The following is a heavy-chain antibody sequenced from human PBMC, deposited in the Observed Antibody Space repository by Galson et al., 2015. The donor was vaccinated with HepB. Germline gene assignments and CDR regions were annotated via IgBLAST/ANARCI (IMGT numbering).Heavy chain of an antibody. V-gene: IGHV5-51*01. J-gene: IGHJ6*02. D-gene: IGHD3-16*01. CDR1: GYSFSNFW. CDR2: IYPGDSDT. CDR3: ARGVGGQRGGMDV. Sequence: QSGAEVKKPGESLKISCKGSGYSFSNFWIGWVRQMPGKGLEWMGIIYPGDSDTRYSPSFQGQVSISADKSISTAFPQWSSLKGSDTAVYYCARGVGGQRGGMDVWGQGTTVIVSS.